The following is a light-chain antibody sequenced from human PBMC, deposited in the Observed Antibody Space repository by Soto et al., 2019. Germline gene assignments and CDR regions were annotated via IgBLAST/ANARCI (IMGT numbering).Light chain of an antibody. V-gene: IGLV4-60*02. Sequence: QSVLTQSSSASASLGSSGKLTCTLSSGHSSYIIAWHQQQPGKAPRYLMKREGSGSYNKGSGVPDRFSGSSSGADRYLTISNLQFEDEADYYCETWDSNTHVFGGGTKVTVL. CDR2: REGSGSY. CDR3: ETWDSNTHV. J-gene: IGLJ3*02. CDR1: SGHSSYI.